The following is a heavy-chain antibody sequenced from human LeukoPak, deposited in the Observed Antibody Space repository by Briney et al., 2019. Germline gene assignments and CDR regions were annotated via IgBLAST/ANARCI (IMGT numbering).Heavy chain of an antibody. Sequence: GASVKVSCKASGYTFTSYGISWVRQAPGQGLEWMGWISAYNGNTNYAQKHQGRVTMTTDTSTSTAYMELRSLRSDDTAVYYCASRMMTFGGVIRYDAFDIWGQGTMVTVSS. J-gene: IGHJ3*02. D-gene: IGHD3-16*02. V-gene: IGHV1-18*01. CDR1: GYTFTSYG. CDR3: ASRMMTFGGVIRYDAFDI. CDR2: ISAYNGNT.